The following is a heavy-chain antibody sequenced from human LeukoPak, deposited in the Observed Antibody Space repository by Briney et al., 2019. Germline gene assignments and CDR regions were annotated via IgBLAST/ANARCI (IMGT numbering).Heavy chain of an antibody. V-gene: IGHV3-23*01. J-gene: IGHJ4*02. D-gene: IGHD6-19*01. CDR1: EFPFSTYA. CDR3: AKERSSGWPDY. CDR2: ISGSGDST. Sequence: PGGSLRLSCAASEFPFSTYAMSWVRQAPGKGLEWVSSISGSGDSTYYADSVQGRFTISRDNSKNTLYLQMNSLRAEDTAEYYCAKERSSGWPDYWGQGTLVTVSS.